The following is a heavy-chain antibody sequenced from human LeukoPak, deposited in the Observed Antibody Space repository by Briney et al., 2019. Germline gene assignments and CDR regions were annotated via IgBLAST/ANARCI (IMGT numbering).Heavy chain of an antibody. CDR3: ARSYSSGYYYMTY. D-gene: IGHD3-22*01. Sequence: PGGSLRLSCAASGFTFSSYAMSWVRQAPGKGLEWVSAISGSGGSTYYADSVKGRFTISRDNSKNTLYLQMNSLRAEDTAVYYCARSYSSGYYYMTYWGQGTLVTVSS. V-gene: IGHV3-23*01. CDR2: ISGSGGST. CDR1: GFTFSSYA. J-gene: IGHJ4*02.